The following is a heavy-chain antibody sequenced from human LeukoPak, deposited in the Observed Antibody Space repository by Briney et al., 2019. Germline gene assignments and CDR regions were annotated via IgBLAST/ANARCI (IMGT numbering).Heavy chain of an antibody. V-gene: IGHV4-34*01. CDR3: ARRVYSSSCVDY. J-gene: IGHJ4*02. D-gene: IGHD6-13*01. CDR1: GGSFSGYY. CDR2: INHSGST. Sequence: SETLSLTCAVYGGSFSGYYWSWIRQPPGKGLEWIGEINHSGSTNYNPSLKSRVTISVDTYKNQFSLKLSSVTAADTAVYYCARRVYSSSCVDYWGQGTLVTVSS.